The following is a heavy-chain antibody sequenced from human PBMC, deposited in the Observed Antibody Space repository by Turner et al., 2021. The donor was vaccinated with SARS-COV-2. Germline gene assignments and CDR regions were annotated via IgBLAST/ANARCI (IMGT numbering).Heavy chain of an antibody. Sequence: QVQLVESGGGVVQPGRSLRLSWAASGFTFSSYGMHWVRQAPGKGLEWVAVISYDGSNKYYADSVKGRFTISRDNSKNTLYLQMNSLRAEDTAVYYCAKDPPNQWELDAFDIWGQGTMVTVSS. CDR1: GFTFSSYG. CDR2: ISYDGSNK. V-gene: IGHV3-30*18. D-gene: IGHD1-26*01. J-gene: IGHJ3*02. CDR3: AKDPPNQWELDAFDI.